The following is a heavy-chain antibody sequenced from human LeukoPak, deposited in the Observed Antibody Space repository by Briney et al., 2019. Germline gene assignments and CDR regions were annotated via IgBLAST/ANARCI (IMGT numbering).Heavy chain of an antibody. D-gene: IGHD3-16*01. CDR3: ARDYGLLWYFGL. V-gene: IGHV4-30-4*08. J-gene: IGHJ2*01. Sequence: SETLSLTCTVSGGSISSGDYYWSWIRQPPGKGLEWIGYIYYSGSTYYNPSLKRRVTISVDTSKNQFSLKLSSVTAADTAVYYCARDYGLLWYFGLWGRSTLVTVSS. CDR1: GGSISSGDYY. CDR2: IYYSGST.